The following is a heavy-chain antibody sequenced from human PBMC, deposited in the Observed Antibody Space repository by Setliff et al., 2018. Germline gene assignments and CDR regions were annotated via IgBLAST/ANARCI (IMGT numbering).Heavy chain of an antibody. V-gene: IGHV1-8*02. J-gene: IGHJ6*02. CDR1: GYTFTSYA. CDR2: INTNTGNP. D-gene: IGHD1-1*01. Sequence: ASVKVSFKASGYTFTSYAMNWVRQAPGQGLEWMGWINTNTGNPTYAQKLQGRVTMTEDTSTDTAYMELSSLRSEDTAVYYCATFLPRRPTMRYGMDVWGQGTTVTVSS. CDR3: ATFLPRRPTMRYGMDV.